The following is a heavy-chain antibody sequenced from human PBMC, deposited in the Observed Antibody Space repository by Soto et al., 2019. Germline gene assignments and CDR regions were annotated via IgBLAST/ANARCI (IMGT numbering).Heavy chain of an antibody. CDR3: VRGRSYSVYDF. J-gene: IGHJ4*02. V-gene: IGHV4-4*07. CDR1: GGSISGHS. D-gene: IGHD5-12*01. CDR2: IYPSGST. Sequence: SDTLSLTCTVSGGSISGHSWIWIRQPAGKGLEWIGHIYPSGSTSYNPSLRSRVTMSLDTSSNQIFLNLTSVTAADTAVFYCVRGRSYSVYDFWGPGTLVTVSS.